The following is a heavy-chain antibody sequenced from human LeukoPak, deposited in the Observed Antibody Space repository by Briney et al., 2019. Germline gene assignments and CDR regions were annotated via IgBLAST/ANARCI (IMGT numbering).Heavy chain of an antibody. CDR2: IYYSGST. CDR1: GGSISSYY. J-gene: IGHJ4*02. CDR3: ARGNSYYDSSGYSS. V-gene: IGHV4-59*01. D-gene: IGHD3-22*01. Sequence: SETLSLTCTVSGGSISSYYWSWIRQPPGKGLEWIGYIYYSGSTNYNPSPKSRVTISVDTSKNQFSLKLSSVTAADTAVYYCARGNSYYDSSGYSSWGQGTLVTVSS.